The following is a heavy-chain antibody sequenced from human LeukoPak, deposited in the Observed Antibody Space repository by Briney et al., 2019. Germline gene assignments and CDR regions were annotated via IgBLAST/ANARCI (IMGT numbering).Heavy chain of an antibody. J-gene: IGHJ6*03. Sequence: ASVKVSCTASGYTFTSYAMNWVRQAPGQGLEWMGWINTNTGNPTYAQGFTGRFVFSLDASVSTAYLQISSLKAEDTAVYYCARDRGIAAAHYYYYMDVWGKGTTVTVSS. D-gene: IGHD6-13*01. CDR1: GYTFTSYA. CDR3: ARDRGIAAAHYYYYMDV. V-gene: IGHV7-4-1*02. CDR2: INTNTGNP.